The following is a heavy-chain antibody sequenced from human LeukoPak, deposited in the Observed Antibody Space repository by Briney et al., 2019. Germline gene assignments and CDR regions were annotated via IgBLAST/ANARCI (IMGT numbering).Heavy chain of an antibody. CDR2: IKQDGGEK. J-gene: IGHJ6*02. V-gene: IGHV3-7*03. CDR3: ARDRKPHRYYGMGV. Sequence: GGSLRLSCAASGFTFSLYWMSWVRQVPGKGLEWVANIKQDGGEKYYVDSVKGRFTISRDNAKNPLYLQMNSLRAEDTAVYYCARDRKPHRYYGMGVWGQGTTVTVSS. D-gene: IGHD1-14*01. CDR1: GFTFSLYW.